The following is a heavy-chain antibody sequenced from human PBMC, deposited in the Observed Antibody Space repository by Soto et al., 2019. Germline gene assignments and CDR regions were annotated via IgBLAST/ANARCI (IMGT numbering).Heavy chain of an antibody. J-gene: IGHJ6*03. CDR2: ISSSGGTI. V-gene: IGHV3-11*01. CDR1: GFTFSDSY. CDR3: ARSGFGVANYYYYYMDV. Sequence: GGSLRLSCAASGFTFSDSYMSWIRQAPGKGLVWVSYISSSGGTIYYADSVKGRFTISRDNAKNSLYLQMNSLRAEDTAVYYCARSGFGVANYYYYYMDVWGKGTTVTVSS. D-gene: IGHD3-3*01.